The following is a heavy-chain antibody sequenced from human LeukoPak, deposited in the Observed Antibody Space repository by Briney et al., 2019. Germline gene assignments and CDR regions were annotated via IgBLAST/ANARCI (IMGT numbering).Heavy chain of an antibody. CDR3: TRAAVAGTYQGPGAGVGY. D-gene: IGHD6-19*01. CDR1: GFTFSGSA. CDR2: IRSKANNYAT. Sequence: GGSLRLSCAASGFTFSGSAMHWVRQASGKGLEWVGRIRSKANNYATAYAASVKGRFTISRDDSKNTAYLQMNSLKTEDTAVYYCTRAAVAGTYQGPGAGVGYWGQGTLVTVSS. V-gene: IGHV3-73*01. J-gene: IGHJ4*02.